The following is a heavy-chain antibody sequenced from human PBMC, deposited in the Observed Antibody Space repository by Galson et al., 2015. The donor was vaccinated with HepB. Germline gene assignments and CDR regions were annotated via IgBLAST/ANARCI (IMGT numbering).Heavy chain of an antibody. J-gene: IGHJ4*02. Sequence: SLRLSCAASGFTFSSYAMSWVRQAPGKGLEWVSAISGSGGSTYYADSVKGRFTISRDNSKNTLYLQMNSLRAEDTAVYYCAKGRCSSTSCYIDYWGQGTLVTVSS. CDR1: GFTFSSYA. CDR3: AKGRCSSTSCYIDY. D-gene: IGHD2-2*02. V-gene: IGHV3-23*01. CDR2: ISGSGGST.